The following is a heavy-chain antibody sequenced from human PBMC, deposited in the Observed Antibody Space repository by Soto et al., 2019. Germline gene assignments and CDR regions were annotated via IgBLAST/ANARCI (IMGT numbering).Heavy chain of an antibody. V-gene: IGHV3-53*04. D-gene: IGHD4-17*01. CDR3: ARGGFYGDYGYYFYY. J-gene: IGHJ4*02. CDR1: GFTVSSNY. Sequence: EVQLVESGGVVVQPGGSLRLSCAASGFTVSSNYMSWVRQAPGRGLEWVSVIYSGGSTYYADSVKGRFTISRHNSKNTLYLQMNSLRAEDTAVYYCARGGFYGDYGYYFYYWGQGTLVTVSS. CDR2: IYSGGST.